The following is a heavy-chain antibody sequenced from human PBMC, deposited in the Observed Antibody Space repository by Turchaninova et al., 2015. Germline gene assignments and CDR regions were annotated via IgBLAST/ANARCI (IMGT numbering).Heavy chain of an antibody. J-gene: IGHJ5*02. V-gene: IGHV4-59*01. CDR3: ASHGGGYNWFDP. CDR2: IYYSGSP. Sequence: QVQLQESGPGLVKPSETLSLTCTVSGGSIRSDYWTWIRQPPGKGLEWSGYIYYSGSPNYTPPLKSRVTISVDTSKNQFSLKLSSVTPADTAVYYCASHGGGYNWFDPWGQGTLVTVSS. CDR1: GGSIRSDY. D-gene: IGHD3-16*01.